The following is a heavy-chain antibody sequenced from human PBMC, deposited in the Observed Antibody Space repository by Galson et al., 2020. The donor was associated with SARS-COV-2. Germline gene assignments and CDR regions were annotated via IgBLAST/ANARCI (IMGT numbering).Heavy chain of an antibody. V-gene: IGHV2-5*02. CDR3: VHLTVRGGGNWFDP. D-gene: IGHD3-10*02. J-gene: IGHJ5*02. CDR1: GFSLTTTDVG. CDR2: IYWDGDK. Sequence: SGPTLVKPTQTLTLTCTFSGFSLTTTDVGVGWIRQPPGKALEWLANIYWDGDKRYSPSLESRLTITKDTSKNQVVLMMTNINPVDTATYYWVHLTVRGGGNWFDPWGQGTLVTVSS.